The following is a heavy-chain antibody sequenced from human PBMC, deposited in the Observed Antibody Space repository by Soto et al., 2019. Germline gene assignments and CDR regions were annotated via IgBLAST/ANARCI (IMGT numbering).Heavy chain of an antibody. CDR1: GGSISSGDYY. Sequence: SETLSLTCTVSGGSISSGDYYWSWIRQPPGKGLEWIGYIYYSGSTYYNPSLKSRVTISVDTSKNQFSLKLSSVTAADTAVYYCARDYFRENREFIANWFDPWGQGTLVTVSS. D-gene: IGHD3-10*02. CDR3: ARDYFRENREFIANWFDP. J-gene: IGHJ5*02. V-gene: IGHV4-30-4*01. CDR2: IYYSGST.